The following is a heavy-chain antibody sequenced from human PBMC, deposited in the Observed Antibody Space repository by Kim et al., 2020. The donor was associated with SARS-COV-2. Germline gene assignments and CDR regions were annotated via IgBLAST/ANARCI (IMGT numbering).Heavy chain of an antibody. V-gene: IGHV3-33*01. CDR3: ARDGVGAKFDY. D-gene: IGHD1-26*01. Sequence: GGSLRLSCAASGFTFSSYGMHWVRQAPGKGLEWVAVIWYDGSNKYYADSVKGRFTISRDNSKNTLYLQMNSLRAEDTAVYYCARDGVGAKFDYWGQGTLVTVSS. J-gene: IGHJ4*02. CDR2: IWYDGSNK. CDR1: GFTFSSYG.